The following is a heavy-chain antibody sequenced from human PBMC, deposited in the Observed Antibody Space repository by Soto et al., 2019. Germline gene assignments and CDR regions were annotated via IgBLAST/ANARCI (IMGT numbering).Heavy chain of an antibody. D-gene: IGHD3-10*01. V-gene: IGHV3-23*01. CDR3: AKDLPVLLWFGEPQTFDP. Sequence: GGSLSLSCAASVFTFSSYAMGWLRRAPVEVLEWVSAISGSGGSTYYADSVKGRFTISRDNSKNTLYLQMNSLRAEDTAVYYCAKDLPVLLWFGEPQTFDPWGQGTLVTVSS. CDR1: VFTFSSYA. J-gene: IGHJ5*02. CDR2: ISGSGGST.